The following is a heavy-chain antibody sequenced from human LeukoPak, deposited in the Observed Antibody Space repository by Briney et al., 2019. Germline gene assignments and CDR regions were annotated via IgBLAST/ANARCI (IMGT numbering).Heavy chain of an antibody. D-gene: IGHD2-21*02. J-gene: IGHJ5*02. V-gene: IGHV4-61*01. CDR3: ARGRYCGGDCYSKWFDP. CDR2: IYYSGST. Sequence: SETLSLTCTVSGGSVSSGSYYWSWIRQPPGKGLEWIGYIYYSGSTNYNPSLKSRVTISVDTSKNQFSLKLSSVTAAATAVYYCARGRYCGGDCYSKWFDPWGRGTLVTVSS. CDR1: GGSVSSGSYY.